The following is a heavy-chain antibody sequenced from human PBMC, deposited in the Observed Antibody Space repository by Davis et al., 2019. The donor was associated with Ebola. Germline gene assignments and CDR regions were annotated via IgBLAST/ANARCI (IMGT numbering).Heavy chain of an antibody. CDR1: GFPLSGSA. V-gene: IGHV3-73*01. CDR2: IRSQTNNYAK. Sequence: GGSLRLSCAASGFPLSGSAMHRVRPASGKGLGWVGRIRSQTNNYAKAYAASVKGRFTISRDDSKNTAYLQMNSLRAEDTAVYYCARDMSEQQLVLNYYYGMDVWGQGTTVTVSS. J-gene: IGHJ6*02. D-gene: IGHD6-13*01. CDR3: ARDMSEQQLVLNYYYGMDV.